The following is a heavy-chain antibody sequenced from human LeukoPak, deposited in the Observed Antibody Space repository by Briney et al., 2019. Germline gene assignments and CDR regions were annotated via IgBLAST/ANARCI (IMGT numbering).Heavy chain of an antibody. CDR1: GGTFSSYA. Sequence: ASVKVSCKASGGTFSSYAISWVRQAPGQGLEWMGWMNPNSGNTGYAQKFQGRVTMTRNTSISTAYMELSSLRSEDTAVYYCARPQSGYSGYGLDYWGQGTLVTVSS. J-gene: IGHJ4*02. CDR3: ARPQSGYSGYGLDY. V-gene: IGHV1-8*02. D-gene: IGHD5-12*01. CDR2: MNPNSGNT.